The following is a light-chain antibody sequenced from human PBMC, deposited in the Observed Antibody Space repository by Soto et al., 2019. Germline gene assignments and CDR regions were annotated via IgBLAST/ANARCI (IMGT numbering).Light chain of an antibody. J-gene: IGKJ2*01. V-gene: IGKV3-20*01. CDR2: GAS. CDR3: QHYEA. CDR1: QSVASSY. Sequence: EIVLTQSPGTLSLSLGESATLSCRASQSVASSYFAWYQQKPGQAPRLLIYGASSRATGIPDRFSGRGSGTDFTLTISRLEPEDFAVYYCQHYEAFGQGTKVEIK.